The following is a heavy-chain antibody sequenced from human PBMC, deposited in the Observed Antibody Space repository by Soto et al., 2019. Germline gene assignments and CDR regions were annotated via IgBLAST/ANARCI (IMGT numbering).Heavy chain of an antibody. D-gene: IGHD3-10*01. V-gene: IGHV3-64D*06. CDR3: SVAKLHPFEY. CDR1: GFTFSVYK. CDR2: ISNQGDTT. Sequence: GGSLRLSCSTSGFTFSVYKMHWVRHAPGKGLEYVSGISNQGDTTYYADSVKGRFTISRDNTKNTLYFQMSSLRPEDTAVYYCSVAKLHPFEYWGQGTQVTVSS. J-gene: IGHJ4*02.